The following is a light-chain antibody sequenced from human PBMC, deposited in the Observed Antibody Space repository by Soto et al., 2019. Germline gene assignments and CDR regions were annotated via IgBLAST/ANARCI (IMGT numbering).Light chain of an antibody. V-gene: IGKV3-20*01. CDR2: GGS. CDR1: QSVSSNH. Sequence: DIVLTQSPGTLSLSPGERATLSCRASQSVSSNHLAWYQQKPGQAPRLLIYGGSSRATGIPVRFSGNGSETDFTLTITRLEPEDFAVYYCQQHNNWPLTFGGGTKVDIK. J-gene: IGKJ4*01. CDR3: QQHNNWPLT.